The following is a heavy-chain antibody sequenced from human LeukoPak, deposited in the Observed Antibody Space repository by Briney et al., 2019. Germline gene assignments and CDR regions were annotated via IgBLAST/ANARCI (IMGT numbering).Heavy chain of an antibody. D-gene: IGHD3-3*01. V-gene: IGHV3-21*01. Sequence: KPGGSLRLSCAASGFTFSSYSMNWVRQAPGKGLEWVSSISSSSSYIYYADSVKGRFTISRDNAKNSLYLQMNSLRAEDTAVYYCARDSVEWLLYRYYFDYRGQGTLVTVSS. CDR1: GFTFSSYS. CDR2: ISSSSSYI. CDR3: ARDSVEWLLYRYYFDY. J-gene: IGHJ4*02.